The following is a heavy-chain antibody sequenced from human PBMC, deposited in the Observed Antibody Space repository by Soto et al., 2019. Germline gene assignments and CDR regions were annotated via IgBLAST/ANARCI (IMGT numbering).Heavy chain of an antibody. V-gene: IGHV4-39*01. CDR3: ASANYYDSRISTGAYYYYGMDV. CDR2: IYYSGST. Sequence: KPSETLSLTCTVSGGSISSSSYYWGWIRQPPGKGLEWIGSIYYSGSTYYNPSLKSRVTISVDTSKNQFSLKLSSVTAADTAVYYCASANYYDSRISTGAYYYYGMDVWGQGTTVTVSS. J-gene: IGHJ6*02. CDR1: GGSISSSSYY. D-gene: IGHD3-22*01.